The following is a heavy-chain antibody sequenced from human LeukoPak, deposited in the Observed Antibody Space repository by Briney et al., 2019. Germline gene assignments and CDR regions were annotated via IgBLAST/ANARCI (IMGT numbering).Heavy chain of an antibody. D-gene: IGHD2-2*01. CDR3: ARHPEEYCSSTSCDNWFDP. V-gene: IGHV4-38-2*02. CDR2: IYYGGST. Sequence: SETLSLTCTVSRYSIISGYYWGWIRQPPGKGLEWIGSIYYGGSTYYNPSLKSRVTISVDTSKNQFSLKLSSVTAADTAVYYCARHPEEYCSSTSCDNWFDPWGQGTLVTVSS. CDR1: RYSIISGYY. J-gene: IGHJ5*02.